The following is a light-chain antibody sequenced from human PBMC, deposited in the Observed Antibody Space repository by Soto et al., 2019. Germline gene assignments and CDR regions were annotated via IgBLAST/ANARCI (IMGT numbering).Light chain of an antibody. J-gene: IGLJ2*01. CDR3: SSYTSSSTLDVV. Sequence: QSALTQPASVSGSPGQSITIYCTGTSSDVGGYNYVSWYQQHPGKAPKLMIYEVSNRPSGVSNRFSGFKSGNTASLTISGLQAEDEADYYCSSYTSSSTLDVVFGGGTKVTVL. CDR1: SSDVGGYNY. CDR2: EVS. V-gene: IGLV2-14*01.